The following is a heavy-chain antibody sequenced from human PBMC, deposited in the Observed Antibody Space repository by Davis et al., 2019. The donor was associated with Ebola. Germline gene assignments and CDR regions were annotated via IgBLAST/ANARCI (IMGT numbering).Heavy chain of an antibody. Sequence: PGGSLRLSCAASGFTSSSYAMTWARQAPGKGLEWVSAVTSSGGGTYYADSVKGRFTISRDNSKNTLYLQMTSLRVDDTAVYYCAKDPFDSLYGSGSPNWFDPWGQGTLVTVSS. V-gene: IGHV3-23*01. CDR3: AKDPFDSLYGSGSPNWFDP. D-gene: IGHD3-10*01. CDR1: GFTSSSYA. J-gene: IGHJ5*02. CDR2: VTSSGGGT.